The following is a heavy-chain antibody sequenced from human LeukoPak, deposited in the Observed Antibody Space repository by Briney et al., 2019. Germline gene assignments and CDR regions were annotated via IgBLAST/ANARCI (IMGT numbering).Heavy chain of an antibody. CDR3: ARGGGYCGGDCYGIDY. D-gene: IGHD2-21*01. Sequence: GGSLRLSCAASGFTFTKYWMSWVRQAPGKGLEWVANIKQDGSEKYYVDSVKGRFTISRDNSKNTLYLQMNSLRAEDTAVYYCARGGGYCGGDCYGIDYWGQGTLVTVSS. J-gene: IGHJ4*02. V-gene: IGHV3-7*01. CDR2: IKQDGSEK. CDR1: GFTFTKYW.